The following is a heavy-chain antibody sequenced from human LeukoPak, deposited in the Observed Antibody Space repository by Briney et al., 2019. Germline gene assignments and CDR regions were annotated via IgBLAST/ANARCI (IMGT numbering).Heavy chain of an antibody. D-gene: IGHD5-18*01. Sequence: QPGGSLRLSCAASGFTFNTFAMSWVRQAPGKGLEWVSAISVTGGAIYYVDSVKGRFTISRDDSQKTLYLQMNSLRVEDTAIYYCAKRAPLERGYTYGGVFDYWGQGSLVTVSS. CDR2: ISVTGGAI. CDR1: GFTFNTFA. J-gene: IGHJ4*02. CDR3: AKRAPLERGYTYGGVFDY. V-gene: IGHV3-23*01.